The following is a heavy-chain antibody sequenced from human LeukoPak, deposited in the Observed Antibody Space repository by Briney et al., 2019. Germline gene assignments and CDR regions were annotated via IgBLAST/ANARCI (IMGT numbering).Heavy chain of an antibody. D-gene: IGHD3-10*01. CDR3: ARSARGTYYYGSGIWGAFDI. V-gene: IGHV3-30*04. Sequence: GGSLRLSCAASGFTFSSYAMHWVRQAPGKGLEWVAVISYDGSNKYYADSVKGRFTISRDNSKNTLYLQMNSLRAEDTAVYYCARSARGTYYYGSGIWGAFDIWGQGAMVTVSS. CDR1: GFTFSSYA. CDR2: ISYDGSNK. J-gene: IGHJ3*02.